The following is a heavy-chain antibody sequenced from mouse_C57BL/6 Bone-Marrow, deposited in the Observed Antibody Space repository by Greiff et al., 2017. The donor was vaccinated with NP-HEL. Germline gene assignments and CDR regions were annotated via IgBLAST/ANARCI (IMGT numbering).Heavy chain of an antibody. Sequence: VQLQQSGPELVKPGASVKISCKASGYAFSSSWMNWVKQRPGKGLEWIGRIYPGDGDTNYNGKFKGKATLTADKSSSTAYMQLSSLTSEDSAVYFCARYYYGSSPFAYWGKGILVTVSA. CDR1: GYAFSSSW. V-gene: IGHV1-82*01. CDR2: IYPGDGDT. D-gene: IGHD1-1*01. CDR3: ARYYYGSSPFAY. J-gene: IGHJ3*01.